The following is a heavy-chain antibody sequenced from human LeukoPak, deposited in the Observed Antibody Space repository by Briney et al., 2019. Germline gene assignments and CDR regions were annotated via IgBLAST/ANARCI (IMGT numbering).Heavy chain of an antibody. CDR3: VRTANGGHYFDY. J-gene: IGHJ4*02. V-gene: IGHV3-74*01. D-gene: IGHD2-21*02. CDR2: INSDGSGT. CDR1: GFTFSSYW. Sequence: GGSLRLSCAASGFTFSSYWMQWVRQAPGKGLVWVSRINSDGSGTDYGDSVKGRFSISRDNAKNMLYLQMNSLRAEDTDVYYCVRTANGGHYFDYRGRGTLVTVSS.